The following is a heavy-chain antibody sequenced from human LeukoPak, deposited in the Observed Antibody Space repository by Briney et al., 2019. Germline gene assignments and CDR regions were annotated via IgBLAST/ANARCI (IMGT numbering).Heavy chain of an antibody. CDR2: TYYRSKWYI. CDR1: GDSVSSNSAA. J-gene: IGHJ6*02. Sequence: SQTLSLTFALSGDSVSSNSAAWNWIRQSPSRGLEWLGRTYYRSKWYIDYAVSVKSRMTINPDTSKNQFSLQLNSVTPEDTAVYYCARLAYCTSSTCSLVYGMDVWGQGTTVTVSS. CDR3: ARLAYCTSSTCSLVYGMDV. D-gene: IGHD2-2*01. V-gene: IGHV6-1*01.